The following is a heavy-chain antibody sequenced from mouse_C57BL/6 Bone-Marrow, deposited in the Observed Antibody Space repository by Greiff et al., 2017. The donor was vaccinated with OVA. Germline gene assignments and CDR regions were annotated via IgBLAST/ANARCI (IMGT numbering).Heavy chain of an antibody. Sequence: EVHLVESGGGLVKPGGSLKLSCAASGFTFSSYAMSWVRQTPEKRLEWVATISDGGSYTYYPDNVKGRFTISRDNAKNNLYLQISHLKSEDTAMYYCARVATVVADYWGQGTTLTVSS. J-gene: IGHJ2*01. CDR2: ISDGGSYT. CDR3: ARVATVVADY. D-gene: IGHD1-1*01. V-gene: IGHV5-4*01. CDR1: GFTFSSYA.